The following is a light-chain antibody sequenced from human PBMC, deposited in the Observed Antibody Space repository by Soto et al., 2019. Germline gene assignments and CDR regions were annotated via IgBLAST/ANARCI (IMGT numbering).Light chain of an antibody. V-gene: IGLV2-14*03. Sequence: QSALTQPASVSGSPGQSITISCTGTSSDVGRYNYVSWYQQHPGKAPKLMIYDVSNRPSGVSNRFSGSKSGNTASLTISGLQAEDEADYYCSSYTSSSTVVFGGGTKVTVL. CDR3: SSYTSSSTVV. J-gene: IGLJ2*01. CDR1: SSDVGRYNY. CDR2: DVS.